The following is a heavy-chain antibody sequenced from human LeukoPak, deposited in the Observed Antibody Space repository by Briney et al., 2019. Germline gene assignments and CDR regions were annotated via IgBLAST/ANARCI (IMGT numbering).Heavy chain of an antibody. CDR1: GFTFSSYA. CDR3: AKDRGQWLGTHDAFDI. J-gene: IGHJ3*02. CDR2: LNDNGGST. V-gene: IGHV3-23*01. D-gene: IGHD6-19*01. Sequence: GGSLRLSCATSGFTFSSYAMNWVRQAPGKGLEWVSALNDNGGSTYYADSVKGRFTISRDNSKNTLYLQMNSLRAEDTAVYYCAKDRGQWLGTHDAFDIWGQGTMVTVSS.